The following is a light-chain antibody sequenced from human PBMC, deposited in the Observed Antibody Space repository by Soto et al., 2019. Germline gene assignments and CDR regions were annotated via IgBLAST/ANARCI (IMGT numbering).Light chain of an antibody. CDR2: DAF. Sequence: EMTHSHSRMFASFCDSVTLTSRASQPITTWLAWYQQKPGRAPRLLIYDAFALQSGVPSRFSGSGSGTEFTLTISSLQPDDFATYYCQQYNSLLTTSGQGTKV. V-gene: IGKV1-5*01. CDR1: QPITTW. CDR3: QQYNSLLTT. J-gene: IGKJ1*01.